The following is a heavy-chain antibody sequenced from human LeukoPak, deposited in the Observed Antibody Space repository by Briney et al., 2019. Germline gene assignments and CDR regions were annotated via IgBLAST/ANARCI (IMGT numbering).Heavy chain of an antibody. D-gene: IGHD4-17*01. CDR1: GFAFSSYA. Sequence: PGGSLRLSCAASGFAFSSYAMHWVRQGPGKGLEWVALVSYDGGSKYYADSVKGRITISRDNSKNTLYLQMNSLRAEDTAVYNCAKANGAHYYYYYGMDVWGQGTTVTVSS. V-gene: IGHV3-30-3*01. CDR3: AKANGAHYYYYYGMDV. CDR2: VSYDGGSK. J-gene: IGHJ6*02.